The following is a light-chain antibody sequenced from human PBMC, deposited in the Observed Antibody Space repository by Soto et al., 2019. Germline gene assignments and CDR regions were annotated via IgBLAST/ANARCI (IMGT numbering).Light chain of an antibody. J-gene: IGKJ1*01. V-gene: IGKV1-5*03. CDR1: QSISHW. CDR3: QHYNSYSEA. CDR2: EAS. Sequence: DIQMTQSPATLSASVGDSVTITCRASQSISHWLAWYQQKPGKAPKFLIYEASTLKSGVPSRFSGSGSGTEFTLTISSLQPDDFATYYCQHYNSYSEAFGQGTKVDIK.